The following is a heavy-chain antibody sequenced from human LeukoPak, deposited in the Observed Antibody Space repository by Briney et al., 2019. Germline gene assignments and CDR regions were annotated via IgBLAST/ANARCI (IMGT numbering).Heavy chain of an antibody. CDR3: AKDSRTYYYGSGSFSLPKRPLGYFDD. Sequence: GGSLRLSCAASGFTFSSYGMHCVRQAPGKGVEWVAFIRDDGSNKYYADSVKGRFTISRDNSKNTLYLQMNSLRAEDTAVYYCAKDSRTYYYGSGSFSLPKRPLGYFDDWGQGTLVTVSS. V-gene: IGHV3-30*02. CDR1: GFTFSSYG. D-gene: IGHD3-10*01. CDR2: IRDDGSNK. J-gene: IGHJ4*02.